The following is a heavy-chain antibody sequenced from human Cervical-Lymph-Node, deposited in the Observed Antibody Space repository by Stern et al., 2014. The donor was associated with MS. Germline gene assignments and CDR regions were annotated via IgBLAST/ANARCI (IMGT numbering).Heavy chain of an antibody. V-gene: IGHV5-51*03. CDR2: IHPGDSEP. J-gene: IGHJ4*02. CDR1: GYRFTNNW. Sequence: VQLVQSGAEVKKPGESLSISCEVSGYRFTNNWIGWVRQMPEKGLEWMGIIHPGDSEPRYSPSFQGRSTILADKSTPPAYLQWSSLKASDTAIYYCARRGHGYMGIDYWGQGTLVTVSS. D-gene: IGHD1-1*01. CDR3: ARRGHGYMGIDY.